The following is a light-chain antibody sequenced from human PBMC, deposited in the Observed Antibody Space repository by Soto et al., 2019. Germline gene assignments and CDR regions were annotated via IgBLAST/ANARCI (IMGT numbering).Light chain of an antibody. Sequence: QSALTQPACVSGSPGQSITISCTGTSSDVGGYNYVSWYQQHPGKAPKLMIYDVSNRPSGVSNRFSGSKSGNTASLTISGLQAEDEADYYCSSYTSSRTWVFGTGTKLTVL. CDR2: DVS. V-gene: IGLV2-14*01. CDR1: SSDVGGYNY. CDR3: SSYTSSRTWV. J-gene: IGLJ1*01.